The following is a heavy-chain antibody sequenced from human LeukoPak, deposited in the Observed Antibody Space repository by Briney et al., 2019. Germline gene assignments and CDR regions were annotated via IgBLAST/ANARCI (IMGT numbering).Heavy chain of an antibody. Sequence: SETLSLTCAVYGGSFSGYYWSWIRQPPGKGLEWIGEINHSGSTNYNPSLKSRVTISVDTSKNQFSLKLSSATAADTAVYYCARRPLSTSQAFDIWGQGTMVTVSS. D-gene: IGHD2-2*01. CDR3: ARRPLSTSQAFDI. CDR2: INHSGST. V-gene: IGHV4-34*01. J-gene: IGHJ3*02. CDR1: GGSFSGYY.